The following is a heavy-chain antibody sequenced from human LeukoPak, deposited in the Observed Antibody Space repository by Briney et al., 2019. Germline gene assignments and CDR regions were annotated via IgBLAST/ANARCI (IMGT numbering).Heavy chain of an antibody. CDR3: AREGIVGATSPGHGYFDL. J-gene: IGHJ2*01. V-gene: IGHV1-18*01. Sequence: ASVKVSCKASGYTFTSYGISWVRQAPGQGLEWMGWISAYNGNTNYAQKLQGRVTMTTDTSTSTAYMELRSLRSDDTAVYYCAREGIVGATSPGHGYFDLWGRGTLVTVSS. D-gene: IGHD1-26*01. CDR2: ISAYNGNT. CDR1: GYTFTSYG.